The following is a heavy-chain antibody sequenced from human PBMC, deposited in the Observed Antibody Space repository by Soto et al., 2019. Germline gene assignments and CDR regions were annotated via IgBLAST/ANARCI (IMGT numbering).Heavy chain of an antibody. D-gene: IGHD3-3*01. CDR1: GFTFSSYA. CDR3: AKDRDFWSGYNDACDI. J-gene: IGHJ3*02. CDR2: ISGSGGST. Sequence: EVQLLESGGGLVQPGGSLRLSCAASGFTFSSYAMSWVRQAPGKGLEWVSAISGSGGSTYYADSVKGRFTISRDNSKNTLYLQMNSLRAEDTAVYYCAKDRDFWSGYNDACDIWGQGTMVTVSS. V-gene: IGHV3-23*01.